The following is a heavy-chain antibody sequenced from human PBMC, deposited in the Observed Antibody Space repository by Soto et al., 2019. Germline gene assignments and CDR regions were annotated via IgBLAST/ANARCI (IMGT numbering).Heavy chain of an antibody. D-gene: IGHD6-19*01. CDR1: GYTFTGYY. CDR2: INPNSGGT. Sequence: GASVKVSCKASGYTFTGYYMHWVRQAPGRGLEWMGWINPNSGGTNYAQKFQGWVTMTRDTSISTAYMELSRLRSDDTAVYYCARGEAVAGPYYYYGMDVWGQGTTVTVSS. V-gene: IGHV1-2*04. J-gene: IGHJ6*02. CDR3: ARGEAVAGPYYYYGMDV.